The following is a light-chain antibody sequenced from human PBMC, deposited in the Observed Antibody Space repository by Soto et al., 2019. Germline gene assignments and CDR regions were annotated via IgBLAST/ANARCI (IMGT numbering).Light chain of an antibody. CDR1: QSISSSY. CDR2: GAS. CDR3: QQRSNWPLT. Sequence: EIVLTQSPGTLSLSPGERTTLSCRASQSISSSYLAWYQQKPGQAPRLLVYGASSRATGIPDRFSGRGSGTDFTLTISSLEPEDSAVYYCQQRSNWPLTFGGGTKVEIK. V-gene: IGKV3D-20*02. J-gene: IGKJ4*01.